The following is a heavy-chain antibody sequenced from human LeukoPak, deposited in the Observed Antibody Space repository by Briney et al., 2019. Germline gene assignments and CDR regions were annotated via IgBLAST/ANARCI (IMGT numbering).Heavy chain of an antibody. CDR2: MNPNSGKT. V-gene: IGHV1-8*01. CDR3: ARLRGYCSSTSCANSWFDP. CDR1: GYTFTSYD. J-gene: IGHJ5*02. D-gene: IGHD2-2*01. Sequence: ASVKVSCKASGYTFTSYDINWVRQATAQGLEWMGWMNPNSGKTGYAQKFQGRVTMTRNTSISTAYMELSSLRCEDTAVYYCARLRGYCSSTSCANSWFDPWGQGTLVTVSS.